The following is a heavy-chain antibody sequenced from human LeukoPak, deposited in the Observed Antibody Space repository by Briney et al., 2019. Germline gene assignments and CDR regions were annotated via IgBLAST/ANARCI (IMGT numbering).Heavy chain of an antibody. Sequence: GGSLRLSCAASGYTFTGYYMHWVRQAPGQGLEWMGWINPNSGGTNYAQKFQGRVTMTRDTSISTAYMELSRLRSDDTAVYYCARVGCSSTSCYAGFDYWGQGTLVTVSS. J-gene: IGHJ4*02. V-gene: IGHV1-2*02. D-gene: IGHD2-2*01. CDR1: GYTFTGYY. CDR2: INPNSGGT. CDR3: ARVGCSSTSCYAGFDY.